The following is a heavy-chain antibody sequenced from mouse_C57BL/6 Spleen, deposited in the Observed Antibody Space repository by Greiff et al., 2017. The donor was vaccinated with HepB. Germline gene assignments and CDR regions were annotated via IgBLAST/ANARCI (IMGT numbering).Heavy chain of an antibody. D-gene: IGHD1-1*01. CDR2: IDPSDSYT. Sequence: VQLQQPGAELVKPGASVKLSCKASGYTFTSYWMQWVKQRPGQGLEWIGEIDPSDSYTNYNQKFKGKATLTVDTSSSTAYMQLSSLTSEDSAVYYCARGTTVVYWYFDVWGTGTTVTVSS. CDR3: ARGTTVVYWYFDV. V-gene: IGHV1-50*01. J-gene: IGHJ1*03. CDR1: GYTFTSYW.